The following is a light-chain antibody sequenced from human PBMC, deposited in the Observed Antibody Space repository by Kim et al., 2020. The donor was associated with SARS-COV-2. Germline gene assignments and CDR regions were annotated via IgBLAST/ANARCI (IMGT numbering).Light chain of an antibody. Sequence: SASDGDRVTITCRASRSIGSWLAWYQQQPGKAPNLLIYESSSLKSGVPSRFSGSGSGTEFTLTISSLQPDDFATYYCQQYDTSWKFGQGTKVDIK. CDR1: RSIGSW. V-gene: IGKV1-5*03. CDR3: QQYDTSWK. CDR2: ESS. J-gene: IGKJ1*01.